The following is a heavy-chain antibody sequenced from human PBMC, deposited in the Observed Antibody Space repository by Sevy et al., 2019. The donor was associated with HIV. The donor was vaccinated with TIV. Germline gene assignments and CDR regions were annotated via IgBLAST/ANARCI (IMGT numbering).Heavy chain of an antibody. CDR3: VKAKRGYSYGNPYDY. J-gene: IGHJ4*02. Sequence: GGSLRLSCAVSGFNFDRYAMNWVRQVPGKGLEWVSFISWNSENTVYADSVQGRFSITRDNAKNSLFLQMNSLRPEDTAIYYCVKAKRGYSYGNPYDYWGQGTLVTVSS. CDR1: GFNFDRYA. CDR2: ISWNSENT. V-gene: IGHV3-9*01. D-gene: IGHD5-18*01.